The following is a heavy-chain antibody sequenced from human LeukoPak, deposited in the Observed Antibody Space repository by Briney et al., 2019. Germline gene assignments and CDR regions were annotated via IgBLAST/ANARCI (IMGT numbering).Heavy chain of an antibody. CDR3: ARSAWETYCGGDCNPGFDY. CDR2: INPSGGST. CDR1: GYTFTSYY. V-gene: IGHV1-46*01. J-gene: IGHJ4*02. Sequence: GASVKVSCKASGYTFTSYYMHWVRQAPGQGLEWMGIINPSGGSTSYAQKFQGRVTMTRDTSTSTVHMELSSLRSEDTAVYYCARSAWETYCGGDCNPGFDYWGQGTLVTVSS. D-gene: IGHD2-21*02.